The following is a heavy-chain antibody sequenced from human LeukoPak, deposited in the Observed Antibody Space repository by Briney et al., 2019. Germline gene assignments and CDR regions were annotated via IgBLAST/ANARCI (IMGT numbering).Heavy chain of an antibody. Sequence: PSETLSLTCTVSGGSISSSSYYWGWIRQPPGKGLEWIGSIYYSGSTYYNPSLKSRVTISVDTSKNQFSLKLSSVTAADTAVYYCARTYSSGWYMSPDYWGQGTLVTVSS. V-gene: IGHV4-39*01. CDR1: GGSISSSSYY. CDR3: ARTYSSGWYMSPDY. CDR2: IYYSGST. J-gene: IGHJ4*02. D-gene: IGHD6-19*01.